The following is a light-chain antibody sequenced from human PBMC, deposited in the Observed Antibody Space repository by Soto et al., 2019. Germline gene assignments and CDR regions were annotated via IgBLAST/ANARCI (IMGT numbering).Light chain of an antibody. CDR3: SSYTGSNNFVI. Sequence: QSALTQPPSASGSPGQSVTISCTGTSSDIGGYNSVSWYQQHPGKVPKLIIYAVNKRPSGVPDRFSGSKSGNTASLTVSGLQAEDEADYYCSSYTGSNNFVIFGGGTKLTVL. J-gene: IGLJ2*01. CDR1: SSDIGGYNS. V-gene: IGLV2-8*01. CDR2: AVN.